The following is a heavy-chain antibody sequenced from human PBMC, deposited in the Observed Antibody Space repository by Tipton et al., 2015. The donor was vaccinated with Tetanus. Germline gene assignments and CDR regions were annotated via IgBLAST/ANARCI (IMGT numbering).Heavy chain of an antibody. CDR1: GFTFSDYY. V-gene: IGHV3-11*06. CDR2: ISSSSSYT. CDR3: ARDLLGGSSGWYGGAY. D-gene: IGHD6-19*01. J-gene: IGHJ4*02. Sequence: SLRLSCAASGFTFSDYYMSWIRQAPGKGLEWVSYISSSSSYTNYADSVKGRFTISRDNAKNSLYLQMNSLRAEDTAVYYCARDLLGGSSGWYGGAYWGQGTLVTVSS.